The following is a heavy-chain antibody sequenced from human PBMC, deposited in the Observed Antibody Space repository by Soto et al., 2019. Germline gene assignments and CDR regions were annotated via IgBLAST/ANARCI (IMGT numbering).Heavy chain of an antibody. J-gene: IGHJ4*02. V-gene: IGHV1-18*01. D-gene: IGHD2-2*01. CDR1: GYTFTSYG. CDR2: ISAYNGNT. CDR3: ARDHGSPYCSSTSYYVGLGY. Sequence: GASVKVSCKASGYTFTSYGISWVRQAPGQGLEWMGWISAYNGNTNYAQKLQGRVTMTTDTSTSTAYMELRSLRSDDTAVYYCARDHGSPYCSSTSYYVGLGYWGQGTLVTVSS.